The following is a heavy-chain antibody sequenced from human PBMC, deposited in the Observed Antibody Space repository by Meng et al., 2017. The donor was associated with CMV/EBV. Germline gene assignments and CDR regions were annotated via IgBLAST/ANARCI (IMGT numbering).Heavy chain of an antibody. CDR1: GFTFSSFG. V-gene: IGHV3-30*02. CDR3: AKDPGYCSSTSCEPSDY. CDR2: IRYDGSNK. Sequence: GGSLRPSCAASGFTFSSFGMHWVRQAPGKGLEWVAFIRYDGSNKYYEDSVKGRFTITRDNSKNTLYLQMNSLRAEDTAVYYCAKDPGYCSSTSCEPSDYWGQGTLVTVSS. D-gene: IGHD2-2*01. J-gene: IGHJ4*02.